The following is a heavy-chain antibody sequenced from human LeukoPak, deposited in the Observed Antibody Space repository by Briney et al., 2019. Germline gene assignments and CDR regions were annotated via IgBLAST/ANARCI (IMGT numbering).Heavy chain of an antibody. CDR3: AKDGGYGSGSYYPDY. CDR1: GFTFSSYA. Sequence: GGSLRLSCAASGFTFSSYAMNWVRQAPGKGLEWVSSISGGAGSASYADSVKGRFTMSRDNSKNTLYLQMNSLRAEDTAVYYCAKDGGYGSGSYYPDYWGQGTLVTVSS. CDR2: ISGGAGSA. V-gene: IGHV3-23*01. D-gene: IGHD3-10*01. J-gene: IGHJ4*02.